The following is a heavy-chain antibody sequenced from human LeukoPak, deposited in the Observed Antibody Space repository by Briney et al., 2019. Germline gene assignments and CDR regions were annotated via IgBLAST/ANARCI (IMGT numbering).Heavy chain of an antibody. Sequence: PGGSLRLSCAASGFTVSSNYMSWVRQAPGKGLEWVSVIYSGGSTYYADSVKGRFTISRDNSKNTLYLQMNSLRAEDTAVYYCARGTSYYHDSSGYYSDYWGQGTLVTVSS. CDR2: IYSGGST. V-gene: IGHV3-53*01. J-gene: IGHJ4*02. CDR1: GFTVSSNY. CDR3: ARGTSYYHDSSGYYSDY. D-gene: IGHD3-22*01.